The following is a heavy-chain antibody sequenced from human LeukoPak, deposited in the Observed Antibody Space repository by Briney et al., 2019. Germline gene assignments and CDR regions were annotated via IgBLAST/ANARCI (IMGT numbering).Heavy chain of an antibody. CDR1: GGTFSSYA. J-gene: IGHJ4*02. CDR3: ARERGYTGYDSFDY. CDR2: IIPIFGTA. Sequence: SVEVSCKASGGTFSSYAISWVRQAPGQWLEWMGGIIPIFGTANYAQKFQGRVTITRDTSASTTYMDLSSLRSEDTAVYYCARERGYTGYDSFDYWGQGTLVTVSS. D-gene: IGHD5-12*01. V-gene: IGHV1-69*05.